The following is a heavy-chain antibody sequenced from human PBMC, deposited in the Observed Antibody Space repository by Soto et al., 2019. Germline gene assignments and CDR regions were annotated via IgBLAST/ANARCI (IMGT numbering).Heavy chain of an antibody. CDR3: FRENYFSYHGMDV. Sequence: GGSLRLSCAGSGFAFSGSTIHWVRQASGKGLEWVGRIRSKANSYATAYAASVKGRFIISRDDSKTTAYLQMSSLKIEDTAVYYCFRENYFSYHGMDVWRQGTTVTVSS. CDR1: GFAFSGST. J-gene: IGHJ6*02. V-gene: IGHV3-73*01. CDR2: IRSKANSYAT.